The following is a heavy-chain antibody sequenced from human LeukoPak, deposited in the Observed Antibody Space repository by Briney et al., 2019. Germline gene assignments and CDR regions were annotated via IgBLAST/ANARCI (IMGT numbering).Heavy chain of an antibody. Sequence: TSETLSLTCIDSGGSISSYYWSWIRQPPGKGLEWIGYIYYSGSTNYNPSLKSRVTISVDTSKNQFSLKLSSVTAADTAVYYCARGLMMAVAGRGEFHYWGQGTLVTVSS. V-gene: IGHV4-59*01. D-gene: IGHD6-13*01. CDR3: ARGLMMAVAGRGEFHY. CDR1: GGSISSYY. J-gene: IGHJ4*02. CDR2: IYYSGST.